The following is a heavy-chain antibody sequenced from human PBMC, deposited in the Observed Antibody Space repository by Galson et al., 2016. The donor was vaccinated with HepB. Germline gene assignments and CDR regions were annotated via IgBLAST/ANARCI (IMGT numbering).Heavy chain of an antibody. CDR1: GFSFSNYW. CDR2: IFSGENR. D-gene: IGHD3-22*01. J-gene: IGHJ4*02. V-gene: IGHV3-74*01. CDR3: VRGPFQGVVSLFDH. Sequence: SLRLSCAASGFSFSNYWMHWVRQAPGKGLVWVSRIFSGENRAYADSVKGRFTITRDNGKNMLYLQMDSLRAEDTAVYYCVRGPFQGVVSLFDHWGQGVLVTVSS.